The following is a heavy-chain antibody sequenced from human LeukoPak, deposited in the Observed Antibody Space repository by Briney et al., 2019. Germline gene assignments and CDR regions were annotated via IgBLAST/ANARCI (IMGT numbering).Heavy chain of an antibody. J-gene: IGHJ6*02. D-gene: IGHD3-16*01. CDR1: GFSFSSYA. Sequence: PGVSLRLSCAASGFSFSSYAMYWVRQTPGKGLEWVASINHNGNVNYYVDSVKGRFTISRDNAKNSLYLQMSNLRAEDTAVYFCARGGGLDVWGQGATVTVSS. CDR2: INHNGNVN. CDR3: ARGGGLDV. V-gene: IGHV3-7*03.